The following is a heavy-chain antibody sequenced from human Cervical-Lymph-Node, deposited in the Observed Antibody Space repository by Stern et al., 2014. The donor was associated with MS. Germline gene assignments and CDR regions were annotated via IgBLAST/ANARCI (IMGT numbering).Heavy chain of an antibody. Sequence: EVQLVESGGGLVQPGGSLRLSCVASGFTFSSYSMNWVRQAPGKGLEWVSYISSRSTTIYYGDSVKGRFTSSRNNAKNSLYLQINSLRADDTAVYYCAREGGPHYYDIRGYLDDWGQGTFVTVSS. V-gene: IGHV3-48*01. CDR2: ISSRSTTI. CDR3: AREGGPHYYDIRGYLDD. CDR1: GFTFSSYS. J-gene: IGHJ4*02. D-gene: IGHD3-22*01.